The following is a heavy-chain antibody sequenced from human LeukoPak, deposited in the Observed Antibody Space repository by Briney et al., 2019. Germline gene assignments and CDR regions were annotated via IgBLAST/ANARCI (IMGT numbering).Heavy chain of an antibody. V-gene: IGHV3-33*06. J-gene: IGHJ4*02. CDR1: GFTFSSYG. CDR3: AKDHEPFSRRYSFGY. D-gene: IGHD6-13*01. CDR2: IWYDGSNK. Sequence: PGRSLRLSCAASGFTFSSYGIHWVRQAPGKGLEWVAVIWYDGSNKYYADSVKGRFTISRDNSKNTLYLQMNSLRAEDTAAYYCAKDHEPFSRRYSFGYWGQGTLVTVSS.